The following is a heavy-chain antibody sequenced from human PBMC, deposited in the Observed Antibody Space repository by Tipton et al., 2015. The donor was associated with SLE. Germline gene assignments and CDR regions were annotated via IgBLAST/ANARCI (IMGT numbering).Heavy chain of an antibody. J-gene: IGHJ4*02. Sequence: TLSLTCAVSGYSISSGYYWGWIRQPPGKGLEWIGSIYHSGSTYYNPSLKSRVTISVDTSKNQFSLKLSSVTAADTAVYYCAGDTNWIDYWGQGTLVTVSS. D-gene: IGHD1-20*01. CDR3: AGDTNWIDY. CDR1: GYSISSGYY. CDR2: IYHSGST. V-gene: IGHV4-38-2*02.